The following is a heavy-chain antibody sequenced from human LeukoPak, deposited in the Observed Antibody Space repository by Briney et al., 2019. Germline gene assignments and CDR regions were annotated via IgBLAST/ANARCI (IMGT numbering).Heavy chain of an antibody. CDR3: ATAYYDILTGYYDNDY. CDR2: IYYSGST. J-gene: IGHJ4*02. CDR1: GGSISSYY. V-gene: IGHV4-59*12. D-gene: IGHD3-9*01. Sequence: SETLSLTCTVSGGSISSYYWSWIRQPPGKGLEWIGYIYYSGSTNYNPSLKSRVTISVDTSKNRFSLKLSSVTAADTAVYYCATAYYDILTGYYDNDYWGQGTLVTVSS.